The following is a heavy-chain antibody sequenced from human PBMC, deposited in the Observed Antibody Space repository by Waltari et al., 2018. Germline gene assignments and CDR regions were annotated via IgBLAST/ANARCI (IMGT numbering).Heavy chain of an antibody. Sequence: QVQLVQSGAEVKKPGSSVKVSCKASGGTFSSYAISWVRQAPGQGLEWMGRIIPNVGTAKQEQKVHGRGTITADKYTSTAYMELSSLRSEDTAVYYCARARLETEGGDTAYYFDYWGQGTLVTVSS. CDR3: ARARLETEGGDTAYYFDY. V-gene: IGHV1-69*04. CDR2: IIPNVGTA. CDR1: GGTFSSYA. J-gene: IGHJ4*02. D-gene: IGHD5-18*01.